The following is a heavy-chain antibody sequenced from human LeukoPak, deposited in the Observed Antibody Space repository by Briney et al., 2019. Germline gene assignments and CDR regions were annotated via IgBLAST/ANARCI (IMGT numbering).Heavy chain of an antibody. CDR3: ARGDCSGGSCYLSLTTIDY. CDR1: GFTFSSYS. V-gene: IGHV3-21*01. J-gene: IGHJ4*02. D-gene: IGHD2-15*01. CDR2: ISSSSSYT. Sequence: SGGSLRLSCAASGFTFSSYSMNWVRQAPGKGLEWVSSISSSSSYTYYADSVKGRFTISRDNAKNSLYLQMNSLRAEDTAVYYCARGDCSGGSCYLSLTTIDYWGQGTLVTVSS.